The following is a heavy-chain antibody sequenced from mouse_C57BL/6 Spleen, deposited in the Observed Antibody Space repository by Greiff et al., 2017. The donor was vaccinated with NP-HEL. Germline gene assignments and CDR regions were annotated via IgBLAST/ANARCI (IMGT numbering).Heavy chain of an antibody. Sequence: VQLQQSGAELVKPGASVKISCKASGYAFSSYWMNWVKQRPGKGLEWIGQIYPGDGDTNYNGKFKGKATLTADKSSSTAYMQLSSLTSEDSAVYFCARQDYGTYCWFAYWGQGTLVTVSA. D-gene: IGHD2-1*01. J-gene: IGHJ3*01. CDR3: ARQDYGTYCWFAY. CDR1: GYAFSSYW. CDR2: IYPGDGDT. V-gene: IGHV1-80*01.